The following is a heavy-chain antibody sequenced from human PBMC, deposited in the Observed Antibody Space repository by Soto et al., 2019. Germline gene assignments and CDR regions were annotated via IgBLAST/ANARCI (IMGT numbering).Heavy chain of an antibody. D-gene: IGHD3-10*01. CDR2: IIPIFGTA. CDR1: GGTFSSYA. J-gene: IGHJ6*02. Sequence: GASVKVSCKASGGTFSSYAISWVRQAPGQGLEWMGGIIPIFGTANYAQKFQGRVTITADESTSTAYMELSSLRSEDTAVYYCARDPGGFTMVRGASYYYYGMDVWGQGTTVTVSS. CDR3: ARDPGGFTMVRGASYYYYGMDV. V-gene: IGHV1-69*13.